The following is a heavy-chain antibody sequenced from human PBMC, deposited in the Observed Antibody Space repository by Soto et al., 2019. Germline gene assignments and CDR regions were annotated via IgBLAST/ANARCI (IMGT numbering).Heavy chain of an antibody. Sequence: QVQLQESGPGLVKPSGTLSLSCTVSGDSVSSYYWSWIRQLPGRGLEWIGYIYISGNTNYNPSLKSRVTISRDTSKNQFSLNLKSVTAADTAVYYCARGVLRYYRYGMDVWGQGTTVTVSS. CDR2: IYISGNT. CDR1: GDSVSSYY. V-gene: IGHV4-59*02. CDR3: ARGVLRYYRYGMDV. J-gene: IGHJ6*02.